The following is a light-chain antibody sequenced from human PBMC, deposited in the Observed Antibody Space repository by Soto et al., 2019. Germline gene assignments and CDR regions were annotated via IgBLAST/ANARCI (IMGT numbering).Light chain of an antibody. Sequence: DIQMTQSPSSLSASVGDRVTITCRASQHIRTWLAWYQQKPGKAHILLIYGAYTLHTGVPSRFIGSGSGTDFTLTISSLQPEDFATYYCQQTNSFPLTFGGGTKVDIK. CDR2: GAY. V-gene: IGKV1-12*01. J-gene: IGKJ4*01. CDR3: QQTNSFPLT. CDR1: QHIRTW.